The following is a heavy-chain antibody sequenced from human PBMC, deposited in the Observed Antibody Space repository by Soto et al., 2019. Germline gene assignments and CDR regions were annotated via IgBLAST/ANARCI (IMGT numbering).Heavy chain of an antibody. J-gene: IGHJ5*02. Sequence: QVQLVQSGAEVKKPGASVKVSCKASGYTFTSYGISWVRQAPGQGLEWMGWISAYNGNTNYAQKLQGRVTMTTDTSTSTAYMALRSLRSDDTAVYYCARDLETVLWFGPYNWFDPWGQGTLVTVSS. V-gene: IGHV1-18*01. D-gene: IGHD3-10*01. CDR2: ISAYNGNT. CDR3: ARDLETVLWFGPYNWFDP. CDR1: GYTFTSYG.